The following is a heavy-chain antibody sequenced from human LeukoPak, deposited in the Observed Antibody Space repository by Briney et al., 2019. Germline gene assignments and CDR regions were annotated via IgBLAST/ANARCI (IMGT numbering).Heavy chain of an antibody. Sequence: GGSLRLSCVASGFTVSSNYMTWVRQAPGKGLEWVSVIYSNGNTYYADSVKGRFTVSRDNSKNTLYLQMNSLRPEDTAVYYCAKGYNYAYEYWGQGTLVTVSS. V-gene: IGHV3-53*01. CDR2: IYSNGNT. CDR1: GFTVSSNY. J-gene: IGHJ4*02. D-gene: IGHD5-18*01. CDR3: AKGYNYAYEY.